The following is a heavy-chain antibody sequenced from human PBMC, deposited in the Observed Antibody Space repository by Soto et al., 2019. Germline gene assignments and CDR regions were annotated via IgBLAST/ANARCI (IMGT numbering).Heavy chain of an antibody. CDR2: IWYDGSNK. CDR3: AREESCSGGFCYFWYYNYYGMDV. J-gene: IGHJ6*02. V-gene: IGHV3-33*01. D-gene: IGHD2-15*01. CDR1: GFTFSSYV. Sequence: QVQLVESGGGVVQPGRSLRLSCAASGFTFSSYVMHWVRQAPGKGLEWVALIWYDGSNKYYADSVKGLFTSSRDNSTNTLYLQMNSMRAEDMDVAYCAREESCSGGFCYFWYYNYYGMDVWGQGTTVTVSS.